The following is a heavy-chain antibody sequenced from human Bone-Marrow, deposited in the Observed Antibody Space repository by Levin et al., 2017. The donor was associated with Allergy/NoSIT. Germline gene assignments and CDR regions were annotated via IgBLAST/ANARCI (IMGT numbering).Heavy chain of an antibody. D-gene: IGHD4-17*01. CDR3: ARDLSAYGDFSYYFDQ. Sequence: GGSLRLSCVASGFTFSTYAIHWVRQTPDKGLEWLAVVSYDGSHEEYADSVKGRFTVSRDNAKNTLYLHMTSLTTEDTAVYYCARDLSAYGDFSYYFDQWGQGTLVSVSS. V-gene: IGHV3-30*01. CDR2: VSYDGSHE. J-gene: IGHJ4*02. CDR1: GFTFSTYA.